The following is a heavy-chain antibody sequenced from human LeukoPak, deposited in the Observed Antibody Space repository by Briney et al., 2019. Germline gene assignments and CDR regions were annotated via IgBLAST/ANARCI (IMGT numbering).Heavy chain of an antibody. CDR2: INSDGSST. CDR3: ASESLTDIVVVGAFDI. CDR1: GFTFSRYW. J-gene: IGHJ3*02. Sequence: PGGSLRLSCAASGFTFSRYWMHWVRQAPGKGPVWVSRINSDGSSTSYADSVKGRFTISRDNAKNTLYLQMNSLRAEDTAVYYCASESLTDIVVVGAFDIWGQGTMVTVSS. V-gene: IGHV3-74*01. D-gene: IGHD2-15*01.